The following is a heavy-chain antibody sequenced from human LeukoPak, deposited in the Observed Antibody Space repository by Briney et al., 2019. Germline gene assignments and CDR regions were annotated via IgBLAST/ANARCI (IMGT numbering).Heavy chain of an antibody. V-gene: IGHV4-39*01. J-gene: IGHJ3*02. D-gene: IGHD3-10*01. CDR1: GGSISSSSYY. CDR3: ARLLLITMVRGDADAFDI. Sequence: SETLSLTCTVSGGSISSSSYYWGWIRQPPGKGLEWIGSIYYSGSTYYNPSLKSRVTISVDTSKNQFSLKLSSVTAADTAVYYCARLLLITMVRGDADAFDIWGQGTMVTVSS. CDR2: IYYSGST.